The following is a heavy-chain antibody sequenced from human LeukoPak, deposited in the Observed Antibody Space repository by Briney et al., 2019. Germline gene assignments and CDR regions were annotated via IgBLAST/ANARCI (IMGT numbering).Heavy chain of an antibody. Sequence: SETLSLTCAVYGGSFSSYYWSWIRQPPGKGLEWIGEINHSGSTNYNPSLKSRVTISVDTSKNQFSLKLSSVTAADTAVYYCARGRYYDFWSGPIYMDVWGKGTTVTVSS. V-gene: IGHV4-34*01. J-gene: IGHJ6*03. CDR2: INHSGST. CDR3: ARGRYYDFWSGPIYMDV. D-gene: IGHD3-3*01. CDR1: GGSFSSYY.